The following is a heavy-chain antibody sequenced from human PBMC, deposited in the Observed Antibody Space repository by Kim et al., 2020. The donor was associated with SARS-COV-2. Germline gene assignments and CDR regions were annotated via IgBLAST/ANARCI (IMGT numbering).Heavy chain of an antibody. J-gene: IGHJ4*02. Sequence: ADSVKGRFTISRDNSKNTLYLQMNSLRAEDTAVYYCAKRIVVRGVIIFDYWGQGTLVTVSS. D-gene: IGHD3-10*01. V-gene: IGHV3-23*01. CDR3: AKRIVVRGVIIFDY.